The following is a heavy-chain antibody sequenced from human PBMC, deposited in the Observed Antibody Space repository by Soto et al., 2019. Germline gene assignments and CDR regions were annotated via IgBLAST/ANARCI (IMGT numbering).Heavy chain of an antibody. CDR2: ISWNSGDI. CDR3: AKDAIHVLLGYTYGAGGMDV. Sequence: EVQLVESGGDLVQPGRSLRLSGAASGFTFEVYAMHWVRLAPGKGLEWVSGISWNSGDIYYADSVKGRFTISRDNAKNSLYLQMNSLRPDDTAMYYCAKDAIHVLLGYTYGAGGMDVWGQGTTVTVSS. D-gene: IGHD5-18*01. V-gene: IGHV3-9*01. CDR1: GFTFEVYA. J-gene: IGHJ6*02.